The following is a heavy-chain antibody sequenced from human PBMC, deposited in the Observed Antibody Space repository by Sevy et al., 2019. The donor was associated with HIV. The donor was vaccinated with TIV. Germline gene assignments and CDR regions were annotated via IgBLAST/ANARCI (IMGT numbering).Heavy chain of an antibody. CDR2: IMQDGSEI. Sequence: GGSLRLSCAASGFTFSSYWMNWVRQAPGKGLEWVANIMQDGSEIYYVDSVKARFTISRDNAKNSLYLQMNSLRAEDTAVHYCARDLGAAAGTGYYYGMDVWGQGTTVTVSS. V-gene: IGHV3-7*01. J-gene: IGHJ6*02. CDR1: GFTFSSYW. D-gene: IGHD6-13*01. CDR3: ARDLGAAAGTGYYYGMDV.